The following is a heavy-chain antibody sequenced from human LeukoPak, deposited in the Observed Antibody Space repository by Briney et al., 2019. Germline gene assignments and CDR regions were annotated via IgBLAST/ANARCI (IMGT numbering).Heavy chain of an antibody. CDR3: ASDLRYFDWLDAFDI. D-gene: IGHD3-9*01. V-gene: IGHV3-30*04. Sequence: PGRSLRLSCAASGFTFSSYAMHWVRQAPGKGLEWVAVISYDGSNKYYADSVKGRFTISRDNSKNTLYLQMNSLRAEDTAVYYCASDLRYFDWLDAFDIWGQGTMVTVSS. CDR2: ISYDGSNK. CDR1: GFTFSSYA. J-gene: IGHJ3*02.